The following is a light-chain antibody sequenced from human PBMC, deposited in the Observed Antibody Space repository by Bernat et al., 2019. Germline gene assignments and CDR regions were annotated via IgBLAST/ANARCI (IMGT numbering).Light chain of an antibody. Sequence: EIVLTQSPATLSLSPWERATLSCRASQSVSSYLAWYQQKPGQSPSLLIYDASNRATGIPARFSGSGSGTDFTLTISSLEPEDFAVYYCQQRSNWPPMYTFGQGTKLEIK. CDR1: QSVSSY. CDR2: DAS. V-gene: IGKV3-11*01. J-gene: IGKJ2*01. CDR3: QQRSNWPPMYT.